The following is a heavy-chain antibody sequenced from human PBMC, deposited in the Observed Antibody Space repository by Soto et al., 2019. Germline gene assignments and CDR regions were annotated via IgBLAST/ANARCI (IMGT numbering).Heavy chain of an antibody. J-gene: IGHJ4*02. CDR2: INVDDST. V-gene: IGHV3-23*01. CDR3: AKNYYFDH. CDR1: GFTFSAYA. Sequence: EVQLLESGGGLVQPGGSLRLSCAASGFTFSAYAMSWVRQAPGKGLEWVSSINVDDSTYYADSVKGRFTISRDNSKSTVFLELSSLRVEDKATFYCAKNYYFDHWGQGTPVTVSS.